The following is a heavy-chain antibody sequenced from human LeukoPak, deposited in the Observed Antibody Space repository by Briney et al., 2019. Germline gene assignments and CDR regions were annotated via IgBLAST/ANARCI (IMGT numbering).Heavy chain of an antibody. CDR1: GFTFNNYA. Sequence: GGSLRLSCKASGFTFNNYALHWVRQAPGKGLEYVSAISTDGGSTYYGNSVGGRFTISRDNSKNTLYLQMGSLRVEDMAVYYCASALGWASSGPIDYWGQGTLVSVSS. CDR2: ISTDGGST. CDR3: ASALGWASSGPIDY. V-gene: IGHV3-64*01. J-gene: IGHJ4*02. D-gene: IGHD3-22*01.